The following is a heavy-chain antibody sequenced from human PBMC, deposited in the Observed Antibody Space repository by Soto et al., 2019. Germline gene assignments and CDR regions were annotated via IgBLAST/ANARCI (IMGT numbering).Heavy chain of an antibody. CDR3: ATRVSSPGLDRAHTTTTVWSLGMDV. Sequence: SETLSLTCAVYGGSFSGYYWSWIRQPPGKGLEWIGEINHSGSTNYNPSLKSRVTISVDTSKNQFSLKLSSVTAADTAVYYCATRVSSPGLDRAHTTTTVWSLGMDVWGQGTTVTVSS. V-gene: IGHV4-34*01. CDR1: GGSFSGYY. D-gene: IGHD4-17*01. J-gene: IGHJ6*02. CDR2: INHSGST.